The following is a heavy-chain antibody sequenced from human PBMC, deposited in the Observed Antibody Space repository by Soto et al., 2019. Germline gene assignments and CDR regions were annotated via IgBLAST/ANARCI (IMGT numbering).Heavy chain of an antibody. D-gene: IGHD3-10*01. Sequence: SLTCTVSGGSISSGDYYWSWIRQPPGKGLEWIGYIYYSGSTYYNPSLKSRVTISVDTSKNQFSLKLSSVTAADTAVYYCASGPYGSGTLDYWGQGTLVTVSS. V-gene: IGHV4-30-4*01. J-gene: IGHJ4*02. CDR3: ASGPYGSGTLDY. CDR2: IYYSGST. CDR1: GGSISSGDYY.